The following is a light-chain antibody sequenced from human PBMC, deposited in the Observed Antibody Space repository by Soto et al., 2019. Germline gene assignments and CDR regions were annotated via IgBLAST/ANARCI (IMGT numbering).Light chain of an antibody. CDR1: HSVEKPH. Sequence: IVLTQSPGTLTLSPGDRASRCXRDSHSVEKPHFGWYQRHPGXAPSIXXDGXSSRATGIPDRLSGSGSGTDFTLTISRLEPEYFAVYYCQQYGSLTRTFGQGTKVDIK. CDR2: GXS. V-gene: IGKV3-20*01. J-gene: IGKJ1*01. CDR3: QQYGSLTRT.